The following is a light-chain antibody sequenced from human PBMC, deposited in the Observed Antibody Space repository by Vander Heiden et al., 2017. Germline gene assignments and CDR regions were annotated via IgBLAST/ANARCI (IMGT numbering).Light chain of an antibody. CDR2: DAS. CDR3: QQRRDWPLT. V-gene: IGKV3-11*01. J-gene: IGKJ4*01. CDR1: QSVRSY. Sequence: IVLTQSPATLSLSPGESATLPCRPSQSVRSYLAWYQQKPGQSPRLLIYDASNRATGIPARFSGSGSGTDFTLTISSLEPEDFAIYYCQQRRDWPLTFGGGTKVEIK.